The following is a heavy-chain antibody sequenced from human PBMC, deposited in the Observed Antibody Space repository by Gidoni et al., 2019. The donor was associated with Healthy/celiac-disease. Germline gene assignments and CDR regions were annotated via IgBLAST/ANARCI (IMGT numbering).Heavy chain of an antibody. CDR1: GFPCSDSY. D-gene: IGHD6-13*01. V-gene: IGHV3-11*01. CDR2: ISSSGSTI. J-gene: IGHJ4*02. Sequence: QVQLVESGGGLVKPGGSLRLSCAASGFPCSDSYSGWIRQAPGKGLEWVSYISSSGSTIYYADSVKGRFTISRDNAKNSLYLQMNSLRAEDTAVYYCARVESYSSSWGYQGYFDYWGQGTLVTVSS. CDR3: ARVESYSSSWGYQGYFDY.